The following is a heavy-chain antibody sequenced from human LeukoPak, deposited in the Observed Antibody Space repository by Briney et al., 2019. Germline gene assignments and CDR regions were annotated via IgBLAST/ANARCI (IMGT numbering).Heavy chain of an antibody. J-gene: IGHJ4*02. CDR1: GGSMSSYY. D-gene: IGHD3-22*01. CDR2: IYYSGST. CDR3: AGLPYYYESSDYYTEY. V-gene: IGHV4-59*08. Sequence: PSETLSLTCTVSGGSMSSYYWIWIRQPPGKGLEWSGYIYYSGSTNYNPSLKSRVTVSVDRSKNQFSLKLSSVTAADTAVYYCAGLPYYYESSDYYTEYWGQGTLVTVSS.